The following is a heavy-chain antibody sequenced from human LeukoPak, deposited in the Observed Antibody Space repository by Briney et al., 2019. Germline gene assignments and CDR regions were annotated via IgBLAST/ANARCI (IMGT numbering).Heavy chain of an antibody. CDR1: GYTFTNYG. D-gene: IGHD3-10*01. CDR2: ISPYNGNT. J-gene: IGHJ4*02. V-gene: IGHV1-18*01. CDR3: ARDPFGEAVDY. Sequence: ASVKVSCKASGYTFTNYGISWVRQAPGQGLEWMGWISPYNGNTNYVQKLQGRVTVTTDTSTSTAYMELRSLRSDDSAVYYCARDPFGEAVDYWGQGTLVTVSS.